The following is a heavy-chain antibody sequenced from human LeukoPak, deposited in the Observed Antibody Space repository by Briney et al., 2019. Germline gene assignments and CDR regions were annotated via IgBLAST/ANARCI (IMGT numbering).Heavy chain of an antibody. CDR2: IRSRAHGGTT. J-gene: IGHJ6*02. V-gene: IGHV3-49*04. Sequence: PGGSLSLFCTASGFTFGDHSMSWVRQAPGKGLDWVGFIRSRAHGGTTEHAASVKGRFIISRDDAKSIAYLQMNSLDTEDTVVYYCGRGPIQRWLDYGMDGWGQGTTVIVSS. D-gene: IGHD5-24*01. CDR1: GFTFGDHS. CDR3: GRGPIQRWLDYGMDG.